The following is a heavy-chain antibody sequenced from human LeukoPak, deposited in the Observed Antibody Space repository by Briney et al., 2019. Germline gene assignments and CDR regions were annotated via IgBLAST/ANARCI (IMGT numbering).Heavy chain of an antibody. CDR2: INHNSGGT. D-gene: IGHD6-13*01. CDR1: GYTFTGYY. V-gene: IGHV1-2*02. CDR3: ARGTIAAAGPYYYYYMDV. J-gene: IGHJ6*03. Sequence: ASVKVSCKASGYTFTGYYMHWVRQAPGQGLEWMGWINHNSGGTNYAQKFQGRVTMTRDTSISTAYMELSRLRSDDTAVYYCARGTIAAAGPYYYYYMDVWGKGTTVTVSS.